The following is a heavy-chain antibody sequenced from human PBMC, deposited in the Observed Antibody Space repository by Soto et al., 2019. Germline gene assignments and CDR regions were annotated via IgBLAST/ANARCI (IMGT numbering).Heavy chain of an antibody. J-gene: IGHJ4*02. V-gene: IGHV4-4*07. CDR1: GASITTYY. CDR2: IYSGGST. CDR3: ARGPWGFWEFSLVY. D-gene: IGHD3-10*01. Sequence: QVQLQEWGPGLVKPSETLSLTCTVSGASITTYYWSWIRQPAGQGLEWIGRIYSGGSTNYTPSLRSRFTVFVDMSENQCSLELSSVTAADTSVYDCARGPWGFWEFSLVYWGQGTLVTVSS.